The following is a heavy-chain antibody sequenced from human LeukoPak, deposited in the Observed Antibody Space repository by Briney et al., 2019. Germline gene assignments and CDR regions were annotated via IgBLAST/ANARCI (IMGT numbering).Heavy chain of an antibody. CDR1: GGSISSSSYY. V-gene: IGHV4-39*07. D-gene: IGHD6-19*01. CDR2: IYYSGST. Sequence: SETLSLTCTVSGGSISSSSYYWGWIRQPPGKGLEWIGSIYYSGSTYYNPSLKSRVTISVDTSKNQFSLKLSSVTAADTAVYYCAREASYSSGLTYYYYYMDVWGKGTTVTVSS. J-gene: IGHJ6*03. CDR3: AREASYSSGLTYYYYYMDV.